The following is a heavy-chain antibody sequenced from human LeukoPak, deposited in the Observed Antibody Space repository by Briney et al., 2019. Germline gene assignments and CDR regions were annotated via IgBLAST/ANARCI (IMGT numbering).Heavy chain of an antibody. CDR3: ARFSPRAMGNYLDF. CDR2: IYPRGST. CDR1: GGSISSGSYS. D-gene: IGHD7-27*01. Sequence: TLSLTCAVSGGSISSGSYSWSWIRQPPGKGLEWIGYIYPRGSTYYNPSLKSRVILSLVKSANQFSLNLSSVTAADTAVYYCARFSPRAMGNYLDFWGQGTLVTVSS. J-gene: IGHJ4*02. V-gene: IGHV4-30-2*01.